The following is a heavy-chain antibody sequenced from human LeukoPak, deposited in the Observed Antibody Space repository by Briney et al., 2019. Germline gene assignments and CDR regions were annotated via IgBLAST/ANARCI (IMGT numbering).Heavy chain of an antibody. CDR3: AKVRGYCSGGSCYSSIDY. Sequence: GGSLRLSCGASGFTFSAYDMHWIRQAPGKGLEWVAFIRFDGSSKYYADSVRGRFTISRDTSGNTLFLQMNTLRPEDTAVYYCAKVRGYCSGGSCYSSIDYWGQGTLVTVPS. D-gene: IGHD2-15*01. V-gene: IGHV3-30*02. J-gene: IGHJ4*02. CDR2: IRFDGSSK. CDR1: GFTFSAYD.